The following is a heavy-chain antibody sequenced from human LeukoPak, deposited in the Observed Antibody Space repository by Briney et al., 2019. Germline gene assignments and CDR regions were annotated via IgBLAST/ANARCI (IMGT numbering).Heavy chain of an antibody. CDR2: IKTDGSIT. Sequence: QAGGSLRLSCAASGFSFSVYWMHWVRQAPGKGPVWVSRIKTDGSITDYADSVKGRFTISRDNAKNSLYLQMNSLRAEDTAVYYCARTHRKYSAVLDYWGQGTLVTVSS. CDR1: GFSFSVYW. D-gene: IGHD5-12*01. J-gene: IGHJ4*02. V-gene: IGHV3-74*01. CDR3: ARTHRKYSAVLDY.